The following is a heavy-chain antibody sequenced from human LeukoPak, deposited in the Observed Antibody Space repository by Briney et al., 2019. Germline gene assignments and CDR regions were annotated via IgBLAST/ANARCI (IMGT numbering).Heavy chain of an antibody. CDR3: ARDAQRGFDYSNALQY. V-gene: IGHV3-33*01. D-gene: IGHD4-11*01. CDR1: GFTFNHYG. J-gene: IGHJ4*02. CDR2: IWSDGTNK. Sequence: GGSLSPACAAAGFTFNHYGMHWVRQAPGKGLEWVSVIWSDGTNKYYAASVKGRFTISRDDFDKTVYLQMSSLRPDDTGVYYCARDAQRGFDYSNALQYWRQGTPVTVST.